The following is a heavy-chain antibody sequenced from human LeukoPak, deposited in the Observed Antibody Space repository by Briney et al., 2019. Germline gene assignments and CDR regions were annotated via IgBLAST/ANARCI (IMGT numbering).Heavy chain of an antibody. CDR2: IWYDGSNK. V-gene: IGHV3-33*01. D-gene: IGHD2-15*01. CDR3: ATDRATQYFDY. Sequence: GTSLRLSCAASEFSFSNYGMHWVRQAPGKGLEWVAIIWYDGSNKYYADSVKGRFTISRDNSRNTLFLQMNSLRAEDTAVYYCATDRATQYFDYWGQGTLVSVSS. CDR1: EFSFSNYG. J-gene: IGHJ4*02.